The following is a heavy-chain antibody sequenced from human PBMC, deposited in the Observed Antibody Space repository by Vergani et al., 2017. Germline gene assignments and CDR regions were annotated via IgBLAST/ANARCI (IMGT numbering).Heavy chain of an antibody. J-gene: IGHJ6*02. CDR2: IIPIFGTA. CDR1: GGTFSSYA. CDR3: AIGRIPLPYYTSGDYYYYGMDV. Sequence: QVQLVQSGAEVKKPGSSVKVSCKASGGTFSSYAISWVRQAPGQGLEWMGRIIPIFGTANYAQKFQGRVTITADESTSTAYMELSSLRSEDTAVYYCAIGRIPLPYYTSGDYYYYGMDVWGQGTTVTVSS. D-gene: IGHD1-26*01. V-gene: IGHV1-69*18.